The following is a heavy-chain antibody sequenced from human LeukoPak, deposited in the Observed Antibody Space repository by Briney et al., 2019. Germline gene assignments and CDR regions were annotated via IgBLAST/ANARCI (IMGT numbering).Heavy chain of an antibody. Sequence: GGSLRLSCEASGFTVSGNYMSWVRQAPGKGLEWVSVIFSYGSTYYADSVKGRFTVSRGYSKNTLYLQMNSLRAQDTAVYYCARDFYDILTASYDGMDVWGQGTTVTVSS. CDR2: IFSYGST. CDR3: ARDFYDILTASYDGMDV. D-gene: IGHD3-9*01. J-gene: IGHJ6*02. V-gene: IGHV3-53*01. CDR1: GFTVSGNY.